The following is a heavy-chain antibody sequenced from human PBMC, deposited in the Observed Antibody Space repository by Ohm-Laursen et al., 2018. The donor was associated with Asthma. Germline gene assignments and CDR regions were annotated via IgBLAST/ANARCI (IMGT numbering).Heavy chain of an antibody. CDR1: GFTFSDYY. J-gene: IGHJ5*02. CDR2: ISTSGSTM. Sequence: SLRLSCTASGFTFSDYYMSWVRQAPGKGLEWISYISTSGSTMYYADSVKGRFTISRDNAKNSLYLQMNSLRAEDTAVYYCARGDDWIDPWGQGTLVTVSS. CDR3: ARGDDWIDP. V-gene: IGHV3-11*04.